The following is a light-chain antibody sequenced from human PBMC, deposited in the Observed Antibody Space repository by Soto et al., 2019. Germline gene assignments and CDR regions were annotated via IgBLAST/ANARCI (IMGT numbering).Light chain of an antibody. V-gene: IGKV3D-20*02. CDR1: QSVSSSD. Sequence: EIVLTQSPGTLSLSPGERATLSCRASQSVSSSDLAWYQQKPGQAPRLLIYGASSRATGIPDRFSGSGSGTDFTLTISGLEPEDFAIYYCQKRGNWPQFGQGTRLEI. CDR3: QKRGNWPQ. J-gene: IGKJ5*01. CDR2: GAS.